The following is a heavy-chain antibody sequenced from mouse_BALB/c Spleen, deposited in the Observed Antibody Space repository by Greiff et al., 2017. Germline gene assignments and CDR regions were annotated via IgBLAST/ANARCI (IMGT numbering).Heavy chain of an antibody. CDR2: IDPANGNT. D-gene: IGHD2-2*01. CDR1: GFNIKDTY. CDR3: AREEGYGQFAY. V-gene: IGHV14-3*02. J-gene: IGHJ3*01. Sequence: EVQVVESGAELVKPGASVKLSCTASGFNIKDTYMHWVKQRPEQGLEWIGRIDPANGNTKYDPKFQGKATITADTSSNTAYLQLSSLTSEDTAVYYCAREEGYGQFAYWGQGTLVTVSA.